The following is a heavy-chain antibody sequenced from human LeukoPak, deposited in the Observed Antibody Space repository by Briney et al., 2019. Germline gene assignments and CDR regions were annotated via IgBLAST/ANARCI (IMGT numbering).Heavy chain of an antibody. D-gene: IGHD2-2*02. CDR2: ISGSGGVT. V-gene: IGHV3-23*01. CDR3: AKDQEILVVPAAINY. CDR1: GLTLSSYA. Sequence: GGSLRLSCAASGLTLSSYAINWVRQAPGRGLEWVSAISGSGGVTHYADSVKGRFTISRDNSKNTVYLQMNSPRVEDTAVYYCAKDQEILVVPAAINYWGQGTLVTVSS. J-gene: IGHJ4*02.